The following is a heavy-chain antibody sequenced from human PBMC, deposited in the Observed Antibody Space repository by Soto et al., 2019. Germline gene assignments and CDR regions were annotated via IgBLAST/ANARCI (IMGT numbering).Heavy chain of an antibody. CDR1: GGSFSGYY. CDR3: ARGFPLLWFGEFPSGNWFDP. D-gene: IGHD3-10*01. V-gene: IGHV4-34*01. J-gene: IGHJ5*02. Sequence: SETLSLTCAVYGGSFSGYYWSWIRQPPGKGLEWIGEINHSGSTNYNPSLKSRVTISVDTSKNQFSLKLSSVTAADTAVYYCARGFPLLWFGEFPSGNWFDPWGQGTLVTVSS. CDR2: INHSGST.